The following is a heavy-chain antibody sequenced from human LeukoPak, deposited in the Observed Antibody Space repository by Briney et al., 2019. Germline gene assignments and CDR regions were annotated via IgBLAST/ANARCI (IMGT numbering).Heavy chain of an antibody. Sequence: ASVKVSCKASGYTFTGYDMHWVRQAPGQGLEWMGWIDPNSGGTKYEQKFQGRVTMTRDTSISTAYMELSRLRSDDTAVYYCARWRQLDYWGQGTLVTVSS. V-gene: IGHV1-2*02. CDR1: GYTFTGYD. D-gene: IGHD6-13*01. CDR2: IDPNSGGT. J-gene: IGHJ4*02. CDR3: ARWRQLDY.